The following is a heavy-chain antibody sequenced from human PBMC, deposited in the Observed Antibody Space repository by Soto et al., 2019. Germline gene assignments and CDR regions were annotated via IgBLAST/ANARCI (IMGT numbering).Heavy chain of an antibody. CDR1: GFTFGNFA. CDR2: MSSASSTT. Sequence: EVQVIESGGGLLQPGGSLRLSCATSGFTFGNFAMSWVRQAPGRGLEWVSGMSSASSTTYYGDSVKGRFTISRDTSKNTLYLQMNSLRAEDTAVYYCAKSKAGGRPRIIDYWGQGTLVTVSS. J-gene: IGHJ4*02. CDR3: AKSKAGGRPRIIDY. D-gene: IGHD2-15*01. V-gene: IGHV3-23*01.